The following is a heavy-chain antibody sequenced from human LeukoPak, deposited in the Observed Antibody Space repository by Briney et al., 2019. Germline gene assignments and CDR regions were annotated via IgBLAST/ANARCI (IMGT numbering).Heavy chain of an antibody. Sequence: GGSLRLSCAASGFTVSSNYMSWVRQAPGKGLEWVSVIYSGGSTYYADSVKGRFTISRDNSKNTLYLQMNSLRAEDTAVYYCARASGQWLLPDYWAREPWSPSPQ. V-gene: IGHV3-66*01. CDR3: ARASGQWLLPDY. D-gene: IGHD4-23*01. CDR2: IYSGGST. J-gene: IGHJ4*02. CDR1: GFTVSSNY.